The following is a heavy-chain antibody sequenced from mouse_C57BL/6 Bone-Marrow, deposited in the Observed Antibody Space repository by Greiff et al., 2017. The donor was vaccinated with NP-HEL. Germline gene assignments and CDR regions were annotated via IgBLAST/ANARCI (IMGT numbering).Heavy chain of an antibody. CDR3: ARDEYEREYYAMDY. CDR2: ISYDGSN. J-gene: IGHJ4*01. CDR1: GYSITSGYY. Sequence: EVKLQESGPGLVKPSQSLSLTCSVTGYSITSGYYWNWIRTFPGNKLEWMGYISYDGSNNYNPHLKNRISITRDTSKNQLFLKLNSVTTEDTATYYCARDEYEREYYAMDYWGQGTSVTVSS. D-gene: IGHD2-4*01. V-gene: IGHV3-6*01.